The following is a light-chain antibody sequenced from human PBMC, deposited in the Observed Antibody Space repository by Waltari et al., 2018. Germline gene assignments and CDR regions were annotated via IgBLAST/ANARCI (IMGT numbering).Light chain of an antibody. Sequence: VLSQPPSVSVAAGDTASIPCGGKHLGPKRVHWYQVKAGVAPLLVVYDDAVRPSGIPERFSGFNSGNTATLTITGVEGGDEADYFCQVWDSSSDLNWVFGGGTKLTVL. CDR2: DDA. CDR3: QVWDSSSDLNWV. CDR1: HLGPKR. V-gene: IGLV3-21*02. J-gene: IGLJ3*02.